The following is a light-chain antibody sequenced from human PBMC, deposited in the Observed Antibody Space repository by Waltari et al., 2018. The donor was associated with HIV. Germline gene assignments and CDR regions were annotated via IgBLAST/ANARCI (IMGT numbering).Light chain of an antibody. CDR2: GTS. CDR1: QTVTNTY. Sequence: EIVLTQSPGTLSLSPGDRATLSCRTSQTVTNTYVAWYQQRPGQAPRLLIYGTSPGPTGIPDRFSGSGSGTDFTLTISRLEPEDFAMYYCHHFGRSPPMYTFGQGTKLEI. CDR3: HHFGRSPPMYT. V-gene: IGKV3-20*01. J-gene: IGKJ2*01.